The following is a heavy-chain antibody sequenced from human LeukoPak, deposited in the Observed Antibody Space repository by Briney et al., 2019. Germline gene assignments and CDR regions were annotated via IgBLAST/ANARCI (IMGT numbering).Heavy chain of an antibody. CDR3: TTALYYDSSGYYLFDY. D-gene: IGHD3-22*01. CDR1: GFTFNNAW. Sequence: GGSLRLSCAASGFTFNNAWMSWVRQAPGKGLEWVGRIKSKTDGGTTDYAAPVKGRFTISRDDSKNTLYLQMNSLKTEDTAVYYCTTALYYDSSGYYLFDYWGQGTLVTVSS. V-gene: IGHV3-15*01. CDR2: IKSKTDGGTT. J-gene: IGHJ4*02.